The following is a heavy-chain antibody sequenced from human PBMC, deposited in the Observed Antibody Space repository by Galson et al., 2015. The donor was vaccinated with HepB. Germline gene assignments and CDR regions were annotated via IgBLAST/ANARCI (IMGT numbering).Heavy chain of an antibody. V-gene: IGHV1-8*01. J-gene: IGHJ4*02. CDR1: GYTFTSYD. CDR2: MNPNSGNT. CDR3: ARLDCTSTSCYIDY. D-gene: IGHD2-2*02. Sequence: SVKVSRKASGYTFTSYDINWVRQATGQGLEWMGWMNPNSGNTGCAQKFQGRVTMTRNTSIRTAYMELSSLRSEDTAVYYCARLDCTSTSCYIDYWGQGTLVTVSS.